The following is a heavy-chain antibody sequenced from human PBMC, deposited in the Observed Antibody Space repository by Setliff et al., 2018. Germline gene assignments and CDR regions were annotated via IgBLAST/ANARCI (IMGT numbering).Heavy chain of an antibody. CDR2: IKGDGSEK. CDR1: ASTFKNYW. Sequence: PGGSLRLSCAASASTFKNYWMSWVRQAPGKGLEWVANIKGDGSEKFYLDSVKGRFTISRDNAKNSLYLQMNSLRAEDTAVYYCARDRISRYYDSGAHAFDIWGQGTMVTVS. J-gene: IGHJ3*02. V-gene: IGHV3-7*03. CDR3: ARDRISRYYDSGAHAFDI. D-gene: IGHD3-22*01.